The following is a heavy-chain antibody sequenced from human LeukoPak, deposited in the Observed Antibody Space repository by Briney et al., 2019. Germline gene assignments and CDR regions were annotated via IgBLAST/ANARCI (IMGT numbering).Heavy chain of an antibody. CDR1: GFIFSSYS. D-gene: IGHD2-2*01. V-gene: IGHV3-21*01. Sequence: GGSLRLSCAVSGFIFSSYSMNWVRQAPGKGLEWVSSISTSSIYIYYADSVKGRFTISRGNAKNSLYLQMNSLRAEDTAVYYCARGSCSSTSCYPETDAFDIWGQGTMVTVSS. CDR2: ISTSSIYI. CDR3: ARGSCSSTSCYPETDAFDI. J-gene: IGHJ3*02.